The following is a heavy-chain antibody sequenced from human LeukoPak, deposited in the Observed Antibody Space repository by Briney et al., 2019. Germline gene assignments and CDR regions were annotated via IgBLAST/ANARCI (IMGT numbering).Heavy chain of an antibody. V-gene: IGHV1-2*02. CDR3: ATISGELLSTTVTTWVAIDY. CDR1: GYTFTGYY. CDR2: INANSGGT. D-gene: IGHD4-17*01. Sequence: ASVKVSCKASGYTFTGYYIHWVRQAPGQGLDWVGWINANSGGTNYAQKFQGRVTMTRDTSISTAYMELSRLRSDDTAVYYCATISGELLSTTVTTWVAIDYWGQGTLVTVSS. J-gene: IGHJ4*02.